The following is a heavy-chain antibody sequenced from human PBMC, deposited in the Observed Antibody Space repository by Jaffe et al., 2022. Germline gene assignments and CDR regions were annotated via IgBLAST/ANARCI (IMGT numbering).Heavy chain of an antibody. CDR3: AKDVRTTVTPVDAFDI. CDR2: ISWNSGSI. J-gene: IGHJ3*02. D-gene: IGHD4-17*01. Sequence: EVQLVESGGGLVQPGRSLRLSCAASGFTFDDYAMHWVRQAPGKGLEWVSGISWNSGSIGYADSVKGRFTISRDNAKNSLYLQMNSLRAEDTALYYCAKDVRTTVTPVDAFDIWGQGTMVTVSS. CDR1: GFTFDDYA. V-gene: IGHV3-9*01.